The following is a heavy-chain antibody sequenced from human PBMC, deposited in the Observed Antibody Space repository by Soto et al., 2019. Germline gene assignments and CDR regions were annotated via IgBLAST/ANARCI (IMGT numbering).Heavy chain of an antibody. Sequence: GGSLRLSCAASGFTFSSYAMHWVRQAPGKGLEWVAVISYDGSNKYYADSVKGRFTISRDNSKNTLYLQMNSLRAEDTAVYYCARYRIAVAGSPRDDVGYFDYWGQGTLVTVSS. CDR1: GFTFSSYA. V-gene: IGHV3-30-3*01. D-gene: IGHD6-19*01. CDR2: ISYDGSNK. CDR3: ARYRIAVAGSPRDDVGYFDY. J-gene: IGHJ4*02.